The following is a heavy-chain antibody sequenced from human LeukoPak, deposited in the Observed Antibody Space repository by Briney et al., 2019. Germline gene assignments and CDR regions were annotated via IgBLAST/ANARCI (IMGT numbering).Heavy chain of an antibody. V-gene: IGHV4-34*01. CDR1: GGSFSGYY. CDR3: ARRLIRWIQLWLTDAYYFDY. D-gene: IGHD5-18*01. CDR2: INHSGST. Sequence: SETLSLTCAVYGGSFSGYYWSWIRQPPGEGLEWIGEINHSGSTNYNPSLKSRVTISVDTSKNQFSLKLSSVTAADTAVYYCARRLIRWIQLWLTDAYYFDYWGQGTLVTVSS. J-gene: IGHJ4*02.